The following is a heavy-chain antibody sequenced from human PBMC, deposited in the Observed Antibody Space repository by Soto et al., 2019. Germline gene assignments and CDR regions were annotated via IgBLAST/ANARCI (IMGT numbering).Heavy chain of an antibody. Sequence: EVQLVESGGGLVQPGGSLRLSCAASGFTFSNYWMDWVRQAPGKGLVWVSRIKRDGSSISYADSVKGRVTISRDNAKNMLYLQMNSRRAEDTAVYYCARDGGRCGDLDYWGQGTLVTGSS. CDR2: IKRDGSSI. CDR1: GFTFSNYW. CDR3: ARDGGRCGDLDY. J-gene: IGHJ4*02. V-gene: IGHV3-74*01. D-gene: IGHD3-16*01.